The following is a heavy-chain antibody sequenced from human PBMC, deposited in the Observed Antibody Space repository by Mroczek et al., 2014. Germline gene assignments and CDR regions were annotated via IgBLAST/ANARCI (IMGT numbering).Heavy chain of an antibody. D-gene: IGHD4-17*01. CDR3: AKDGYGDYAFDY. V-gene: IGHV3-30*18. J-gene: IGHJ4*02. CDR1: GFTFSSYG. Sequence: ESGGGVVQPGRSLRLSCAASGFTFSSYGMHWVRQAPGKGLEWVAVISYDGSNKYYADSVKGRFTISRDNSKNTLYLQMNSLRAEDTAVYYCAKDGYGDYAFDYWGQGTPGHRLL. CDR2: ISYDGSNK.